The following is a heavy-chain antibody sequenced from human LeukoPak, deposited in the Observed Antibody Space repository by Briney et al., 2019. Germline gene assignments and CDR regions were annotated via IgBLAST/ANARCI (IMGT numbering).Heavy chain of an antibody. D-gene: IGHD3-10*01. Sequence: SETLSLTCTVSGGSISSYYWSWIRQPPGKGLEWIGYIYYSGSTNYNPSLKSRVTISVDTSKNQFSLKLSSVTAADTAVYYCARGAMFRGYDYWGQGTLVTVSS. V-gene: IGHV4-59*01. CDR3: ARGAMFRGYDY. J-gene: IGHJ4*02. CDR2: IYYSGST. CDR1: GGSISSYY.